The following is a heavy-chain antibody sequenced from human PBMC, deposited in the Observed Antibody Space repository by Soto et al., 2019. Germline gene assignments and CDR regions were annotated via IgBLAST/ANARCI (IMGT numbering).Heavy chain of an antibody. CDR1: DGSVNSGPYY. CDR3: VRHYNRYLDV. D-gene: IGHD3-9*01. CDR2: MYNSETT. V-gene: IGHV4-61*01. J-gene: IGHJ2*01. Sequence: SETLSLTCTVSDGSVNSGPYYWTWIRQPPGKGLEWIGYMYNSETTNYNPSLRSRLTISIDTSKNQLSLELSSVTAADTAVYFCVRHYNRYLDVWGRGTLVTVSS.